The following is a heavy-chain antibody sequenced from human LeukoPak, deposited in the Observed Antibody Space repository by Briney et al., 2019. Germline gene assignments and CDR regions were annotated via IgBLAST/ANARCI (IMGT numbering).Heavy chain of an antibody. V-gene: IGHV3-7*03. Sequence: AGGSLRLSCAASGFTFSSSWMTWVRQTPGKGLEWVANIKEDGSEKYYVDSVKGRFTISRDNAKNSLYLQMNSLRADDTALYYCETDVGAHWGQGTLVTVSS. CDR2: IKEDGSEK. CDR3: ETDVGAH. CDR1: GFTFSSSW. J-gene: IGHJ4*02.